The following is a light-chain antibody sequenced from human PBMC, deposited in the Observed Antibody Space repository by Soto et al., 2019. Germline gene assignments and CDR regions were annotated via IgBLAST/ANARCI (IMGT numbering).Light chain of an antibody. V-gene: IGKV1-5*03. J-gene: IGKJ2*01. Sequence: DIQMTQSPSTLSASVGDRVTITCRASQSIDTALAWYQQKPGKAPNLLIYRASNLESGVPSRFSGSGSGTEFTLAISSLQPDDFAIYYCQQYGRFLTFGQGTKLELK. CDR3: QQYGRFLT. CDR1: QSIDTA. CDR2: RAS.